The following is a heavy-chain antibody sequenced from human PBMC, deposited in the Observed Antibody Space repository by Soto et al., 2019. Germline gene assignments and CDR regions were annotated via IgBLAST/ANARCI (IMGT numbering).Heavy chain of an antibody. CDR2: ISYDASNK. V-gene: IGHV3-30*18. J-gene: IGHJ3*02. D-gene: IGHD4-17*01. CDR1: GFTFSSYG. CDR3: AKDLSGDYVDAFDI. Sequence: GGSLRLSCAASGFTFSSYGMHWVRQAPGKGLEWVAVISYDASNKYYADSVKGRFTISRDNSKNTLYLQMNSLRAEDTAVYYCAKDLSGDYVDAFDIWGQGTMVTVSS.